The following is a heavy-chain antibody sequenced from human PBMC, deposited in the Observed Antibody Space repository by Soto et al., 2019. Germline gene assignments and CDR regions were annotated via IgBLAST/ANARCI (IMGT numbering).Heavy chain of an antibody. J-gene: IGHJ6*02. D-gene: IGHD3-16*01. CDR3: AKWGEVSHNPGGNYYYGMDV. Sequence: GGSLRLSCAASGFTFGNYGMHWVRHPPGKGLEWMSSILYDGSDKYYADSVKGRFPISRDGSKNTLYLQMDSLRPEDTDVYYCAKWGEVSHNPGGNYYYGMDVWGQGTTVTVSS. CDR1: GFTFGNYG. CDR2: ILYDGSDK. V-gene: IGHV3-30*18.